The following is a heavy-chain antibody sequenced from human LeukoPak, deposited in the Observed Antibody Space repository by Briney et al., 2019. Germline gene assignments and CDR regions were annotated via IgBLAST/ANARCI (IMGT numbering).Heavy chain of an antibody. CDR1: GFTFSNYA. Sequence: GGSLCLTCAASGFTFSNYALNWVRQAPGKGLEWVSVISASGDITYYADSVKGRFTISRDNSKITLFLQRNSLRAEDTAVYYCAKGRFTYGRTAFDCCGQETPVTVSS. D-gene: IGHD5-18*01. J-gene: IGHJ4*02. CDR3: AKGRFTYGRTAFDC. V-gene: IGHV3-23*01. CDR2: ISASGDIT.